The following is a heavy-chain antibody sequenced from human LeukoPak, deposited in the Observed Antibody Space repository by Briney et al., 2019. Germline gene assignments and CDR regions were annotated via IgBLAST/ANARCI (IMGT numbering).Heavy chain of an antibody. Sequence: GGSLRLSCAASGFTFSSYSMNWVRQAPGKGLEWVSYISSSSSTIYYADSVKGRFTISRDNAKNSLYLQMNSLRAEDTAVYYCARDSPLAAAGIFDYWGQGTLVTVSS. CDR1: GFTFSSYS. V-gene: IGHV3-48*04. D-gene: IGHD6-13*01. CDR2: ISSSSSTI. CDR3: ARDSPLAAAGIFDY. J-gene: IGHJ4*02.